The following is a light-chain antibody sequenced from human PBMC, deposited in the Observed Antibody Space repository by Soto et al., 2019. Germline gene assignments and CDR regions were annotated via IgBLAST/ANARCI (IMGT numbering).Light chain of an antibody. CDR1: SSDFGSYNL. Sequence: QSALTQPASVSGSPGHSITISCTGTSSDFGSYNLVSWYQQHPGKAPKLMIYEVSKRPSGVSNRFSGSKSGNTASLTISGLQAEDEADYYCCSYAGSSTLWVFGTGTKVTVL. CDR3: CSYAGSSTLWV. CDR2: EVS. V-gene: IGLV2-23*02. J-gene: IGLJ1*01.